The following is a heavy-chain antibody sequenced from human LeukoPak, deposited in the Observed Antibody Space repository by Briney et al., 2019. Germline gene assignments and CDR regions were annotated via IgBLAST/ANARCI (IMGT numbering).Heavy chain of an antibody. CDR1: GFTFDDYA. CDR2: ISWNSGSI. D-gene: IGHD3-22*01. V-gene: IGHV3-9*01. J-gene: IGHJ4*02. CDR3: AKDISKDSGGYVSGVLDY. Sequence: PGRSLRLSCAASGFTFDDYAMPWVRQAPGKGLEWVSSISWNSGSIGYADSVKGRFTISRDNSKNSLYLQMNSLRAEDTALYYCAKDISKDSGGYVSGVLDYWGEGSLATVSS.